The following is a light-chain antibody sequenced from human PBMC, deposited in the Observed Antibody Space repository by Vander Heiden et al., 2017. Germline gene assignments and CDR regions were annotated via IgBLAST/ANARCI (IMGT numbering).Light chain of an antibody. V-gene: IGKV1-5*01. CDR3: QQYNSYSTT. J-gene: IGKJ1*01. CDR1: QSISQW. Sequence: DIQMTQSPSTLSASVGDRVTIPCRASQSISQWLAWYQQKPGRAPKLLIYDVSSLESGVPSRFSGSGSGTEFTLTISSLQPDDFAAYYCQQYNSYSTTFGQGTKVEIK. CDR2: DVS.